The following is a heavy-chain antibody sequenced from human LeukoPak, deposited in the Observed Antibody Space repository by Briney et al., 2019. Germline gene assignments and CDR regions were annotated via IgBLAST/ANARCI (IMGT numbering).Heavy chain of an antibody. V-gene: IGHV1-2*02. Sequence: GASVKVSCKASGYTFTGYYMHWVRQAPGQGLEWMGWINPNSGGTNYAQKFQGRVTMTRDTSASTVYMELSSLRSEDTAVYYCARLDVVLGTAIRYFDWLLMEGHFDYWGQGTLVTVSS. CDR3: ARLDVVLGTAIRYFDWLLMEGHFDY. J-gene: IGHJ4*02. CDR1: GYTFTGYY. CDR2: INPNSGGT. D-gene: IGHD3-9*01.